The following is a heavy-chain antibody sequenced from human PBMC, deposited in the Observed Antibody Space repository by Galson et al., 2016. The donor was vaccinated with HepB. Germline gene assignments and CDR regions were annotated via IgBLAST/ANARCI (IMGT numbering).Heavy chain of an antibody. CDR1: GGTFSSYT. D-gene: IGHD1-1*01. CDR3: ARVRGWNDITMGGMDV. Sequence: SVKVSCKASGGTFSSYTISWVRQAPGQGLEWMGRIIPILGIANYAQKFQGRVTITADKSTSTAYMELSSLRSEDTAVDYCARVRGWNDITMGGMDVWGKGTTVTVSS. V-gene: IGHV1-69*02. J-gene: IGHJ6*04. CDR2: IIPILGIA.